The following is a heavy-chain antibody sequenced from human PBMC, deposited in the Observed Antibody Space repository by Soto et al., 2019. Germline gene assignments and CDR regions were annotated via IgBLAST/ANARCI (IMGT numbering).Heavy chain of an antibody. J-gene: IGHJ4*02. D-gene: IGHD5-12*01. CDR3: ARDIGFDIDY. CDR2: IYSKAGTI. V-gene: IGHV1-18*01. Sequence: QVQLVQSGAEVQKPGASVKVSCKTSGYTFNDFGITWVRQAHGLGLEWLGWIYSKAGTIKFAPKFQGRVIMTTDTSTSTAYMELTSLTFDDSAVYFCARDIGFDIDYWGQGTLVTVS. CDR1: GYTFNDFG.